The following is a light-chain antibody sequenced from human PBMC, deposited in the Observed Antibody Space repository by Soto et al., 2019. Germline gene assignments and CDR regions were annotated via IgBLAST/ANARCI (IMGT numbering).Light chain of an antibody. J-gene: IGLJ1*01. CDR3: SSYTSSSTPLYV. CDR1: NSDVGVYNY. CDR2: EVS. V-gene: IGLV2-14*01. Sequence: SVLTQPASVSGSPGQSITISCTGTNSDVGVYNYVSWYQQHPGKAPKLVIYEVSNRPSGVSNRFSGSKSGNTASLTISGLQAEDEADYYCSSYTSSSTPLYVFGTGTKVTVL.